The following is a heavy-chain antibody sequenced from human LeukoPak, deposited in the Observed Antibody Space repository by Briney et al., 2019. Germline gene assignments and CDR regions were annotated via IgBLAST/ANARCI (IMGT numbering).Heavy chain of an antibody. CDR2: IYTGGST. CDR3: ARDSREADVWFDP. V-gene: IGHV4-61*02. CDR1: GGSISSGSYY. D-gene: IGHD6-13*01. J-gene: IGHJ5*02. Sequence: SQTLSLTCTVSGGSISSGSYYWSWLRQPAGKGLEWIGRIYTGGSTNYNPSLKSRVTISVDTSKNQFSLKLSSVAAADTAVYYCARDSREADVWFDPWGQGTLVTVSS.